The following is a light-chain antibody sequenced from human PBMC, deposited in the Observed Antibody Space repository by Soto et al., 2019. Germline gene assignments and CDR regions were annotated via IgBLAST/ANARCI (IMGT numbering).Light chain of an antibody. CDR2: AAS. CDR1: QSISSY. CDR3: QPSFSTPLS. J-gene: IGKJ4*01. Sequence: DIQMTQSPSSLSASVGDRVTITCRASQSISSYLHWYQQKPGKAPKLLIYAASSLQSGVPSRFSGSGSGTDFTLTISRLQPEDFATYYCQPSFSTPLSFGGGTKVEIK. V-gene: IGKV1-39*01.